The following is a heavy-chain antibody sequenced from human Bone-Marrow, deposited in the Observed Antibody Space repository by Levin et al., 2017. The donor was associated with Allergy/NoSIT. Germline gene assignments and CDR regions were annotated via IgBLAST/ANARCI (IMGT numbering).Heavy chain of an antibody. J-gene: IGHJ6*03. D-gene: IGHD3-10*01. CDR2: ISVYDGNT. CDR3: ARDSKRLTGLPGVLGWGPKTYYSHYMDV. V-gene: IGHV1-18*01. Sequence: PGGSLRLSCKASGYSFATSGISWVRLAPGPGLQWLGRISVYDGNTVYAQNLQGRVTMTTDTSTSTAYMELSSLRSDDSAVYYCARDSKRLTGLPGVLGWGPKTYYSHYMDVWGEGTTVTVSS. CDR1: GYSFATSG.